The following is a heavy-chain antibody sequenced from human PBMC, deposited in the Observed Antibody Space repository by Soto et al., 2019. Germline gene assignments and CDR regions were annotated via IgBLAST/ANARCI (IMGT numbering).Heavy chain of an antibody. J-gene: IGHJ5*02. CDR2: INPSGGGT. CDR3: ARENWGNSNWFDP. D-gene: IGHD3-16*01. CDR1: GFTFTNYY. V-gene: IGHV1-46*01. Sequence: ASVKVSCKASGFTFTNYYIHWVRQAPGQGLEWMGLINPSGGGTFYAQKFQGRVTVTRDTSTGTVYMELSNLRSEDTAVYYCARENWGNSNWFDPWRQGTLVTVSS.